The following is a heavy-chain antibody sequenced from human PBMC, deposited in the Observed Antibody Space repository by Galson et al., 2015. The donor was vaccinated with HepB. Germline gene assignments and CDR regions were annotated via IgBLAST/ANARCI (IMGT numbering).Heavy chain of an antibody. CDR3: VRDRSRSLDY. CDR1: GYSFTNNG. J-gene: IGHJ4*02. D-gene: IGHD6-6*01. CDR2: ISTNSGNT. Sequence: SVKVSCKASGYSFTNNGISWVRQAPGQGLEWLGWISTNSGNTKSAQRLQGRVTMTRDTSTSTAYMELRRLKSDDTAGYYCVRDRSRSLDYWGQGTLVTVSS. V-gene: IGHV1-18*04.